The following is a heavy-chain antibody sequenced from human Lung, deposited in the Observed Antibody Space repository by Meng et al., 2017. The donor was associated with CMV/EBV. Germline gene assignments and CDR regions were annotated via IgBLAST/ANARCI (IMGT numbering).Heavy chain of an antibody. CDR1: GYSIGSGYF. Sequence: ESLKISXSVSGYSIGSGYFWGWIRQPPGKGLEWVGSIYHSGSTYHNPSLKTRVTISADSPRNQFSLKLISVTAADTAAYYCARMGARGGNSLIDYWGQGTLVTVSS. V-gene: IGHV4-38-2*02. J-gene: IGHJ4*02. CDR3: ARMGARGGNSLIDY. CDR2: IYHSGST. D-gene: IGHD4-23*01.